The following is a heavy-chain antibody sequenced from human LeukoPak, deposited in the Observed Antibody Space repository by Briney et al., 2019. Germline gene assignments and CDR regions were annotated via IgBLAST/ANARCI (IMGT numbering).Heavy chain of an antibody. CDR1: GGSFSGYY. V-gene: IGHV4-34*01. Sequence: SETLSLTCAVYGGSFSGYYWSWVRQPPGKGLEWIGEISHSGSTNYNPSLKSRVTISVDTSKNQFSLKLSSVTAADTAVYYCAGGRTYYYDSSGSRIQKDYWGQGTLVTVS. CDR2: ISHSGST. CDR3: AGGRTYYYDSSGSRIQKDY. J-gene: IGHJ4*02. D-gene: IGHD3-22*01.